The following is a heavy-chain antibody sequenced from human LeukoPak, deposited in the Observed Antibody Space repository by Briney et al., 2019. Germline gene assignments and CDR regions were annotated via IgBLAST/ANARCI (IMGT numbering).Heavy chain of an antibody. V-gene: IGHV3-66*01. D-gene: IGHD3-3*01. CDR3: ASSLEGNFWSGYHF. CDR2: IYSGGST. J-gene: IGHJ4*02. Sequence: PGGSLRLSCAASGFTFSSYAMTWVRQAPGKGLEWVSVIYSGGSTYYADSVKGRFTISRDNSKNTLYLQMNSLRAEDTAVYYCASSLEGNFWSGYHFWGQGTLVTVSS. CDR1: GFTFSSYA.